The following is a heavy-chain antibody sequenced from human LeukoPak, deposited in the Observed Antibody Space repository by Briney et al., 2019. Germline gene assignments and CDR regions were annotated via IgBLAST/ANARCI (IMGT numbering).Heavy chain of an antibody. J-gene: IGHJ4*02. CDR1: GFTFTNYE. Sequence: PGGSLRLSCAASGFTFTNYEMNWVRPAPGKGLEWVSYISSSGSTIYYADSVKGRFTVSRDNAKSSLFLQMNSLRAEHTAIYYCARDYRESAIFGVVYGIDYWGQGTLVTVSS. CDR3: ARDYRESAIFGVVYGIDY. D-gene: IGHD3-3*01. CDR2: ISSSGSTI. V-gene: IGHV3-48*03.